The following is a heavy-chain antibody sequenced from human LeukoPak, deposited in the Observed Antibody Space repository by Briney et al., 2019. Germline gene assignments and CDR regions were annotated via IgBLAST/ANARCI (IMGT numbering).Heavy chain of an antibody. V-gene: IGHV4-59*01. CDR2: IYYSGST. CDR3: AISQLVYRFDY. D-gene: IGHD6-6*01. Sequence: SETLSLTCTVSGGSISSYYWSWIRRPPGKGLEWIGYIYYSGSTNYNPSLKSRVTISVDTSKNQFSLKLSSVTAADTAVYYCAISQLVYRFDYWGQGTLVTVSS. CDR1: GGSISSYY. J-gene: IGHJ4*02.